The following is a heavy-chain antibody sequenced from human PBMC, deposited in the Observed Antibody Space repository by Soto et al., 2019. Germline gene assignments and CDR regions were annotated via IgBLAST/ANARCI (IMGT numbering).Heavy chain of an antibody. Sequence: GGSLRLSCAASGFTFSSYEMNWVRQAPGKGLEWVSYISSSGSTIYYADSVKGRFTISSDNAKNSLYLQMNSLRAEDTAVYYCARDRPGYCRSTSCYDPAAGTDLANNWFDPWGQGTLATVSS. D-gene: IGHD2-2*01. CDR3: ARDRPGYCRSTSCYDPAAGTDLANNWFDP. CDR2: ISSSGSTI. J-gene: IGHJ5*02. CDR1: GFTFSSYE. V-gene: IGHV3-48*03.